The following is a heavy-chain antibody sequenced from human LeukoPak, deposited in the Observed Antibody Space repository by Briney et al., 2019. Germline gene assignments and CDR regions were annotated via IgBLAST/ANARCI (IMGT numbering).Heavy chain of an antibody. CDR1: GFTFSSSA. Sequence: SVKVSCKASGFTFSSSAVQWVRQARGQRLEWIGWIVVGSGHTNYAQKFQERVTISRDMSTSTAYMELSSLRSEDTAVYYCAATIAADTVYYGMDVWGQGTTVTVSS. J-gene: IGHJ6*02. CDR2: IVVGSGHT. CDR3: AATIAADTVYYGMDV. D-gene: IGHD6-13*01. V-gene: IGHV1-58*01.